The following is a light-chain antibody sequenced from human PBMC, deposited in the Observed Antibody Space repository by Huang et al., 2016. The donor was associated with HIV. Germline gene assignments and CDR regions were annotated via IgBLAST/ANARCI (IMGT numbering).Light chain of an antibody. CDR3: QQYASSPRT. CDR2: GAS. J-gene: IGKJ2*01. V-gene: IGKV3-20*01. CDR1: QSVNSLF. Sequence: EIVLTQSPGTLSVSPGERATLTCRPSQSVNSLFLAWYRQRPGQPPRLLLYGASYKATGGPDRCSGGGSGTNFSLTISRLEPEEFAVYFCQQYASSPRTFGQGTRLDIK.